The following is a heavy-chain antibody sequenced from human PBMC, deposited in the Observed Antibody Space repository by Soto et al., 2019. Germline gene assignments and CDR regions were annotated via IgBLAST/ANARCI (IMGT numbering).Heavy chain of an antibody. J-gene: IGHJ5*02. V-gene: IGHV4-30-4*01. CDR3: ARGPSRQYRLELGLCWFDP. Sequence: QVQLQESGPGLVKPSQTLSLTCSVSGGSISRGDYYWSWIRQPPGKGLEWIGYIYYSGSTYYNPSLKSRVTISVDTSKNQFSLRLTSVTAADTAVYFCARGPSRQYRLELGLCWFDPWGQGTLVTVSS. CDR2: IYYSGST. D-gene: IGHD1-7*01. CDR1: GGSISRGDYY.